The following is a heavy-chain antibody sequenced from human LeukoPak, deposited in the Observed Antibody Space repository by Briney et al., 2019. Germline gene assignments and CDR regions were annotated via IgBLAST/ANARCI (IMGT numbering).Heavy chain of an antibody. D-gene: IGHD3-9*01. J-gene: IGHJ4*02. Sequence: PGGSLRLSCAASGFTFSNAWMSWVRQAPGKGLEWVGRIKSKTDGGTTDYAAPVKGRFTISRDESKNTLYLQMNSLKTEDTAVYYCTTEPIWRYFDWPNGVDYWGQGTLVTVSS. CDR3: TTEPIWRYFDWPNGVDY. V-gene: IGHV3-15*01. CDR1: GFTFSNAW. CDR2: IKSKTDGGTT.